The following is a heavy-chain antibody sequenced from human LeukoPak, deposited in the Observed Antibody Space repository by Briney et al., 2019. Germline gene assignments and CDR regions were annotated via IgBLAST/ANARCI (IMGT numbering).Heavy chain of an antibody. D-gene: IGHD1-14*01. CDR2: IKQDGGEK. CDR3: ARRGDGNRWYYFDY. J-gene: IGHJ4*02. CDR1: GFTFSSYW. V-gene: IGHV3-7*05. Sequence: GGSLRLSCAASGFTFSSYWMSWVRQAPGKGPEWVANIKQDGGEKYYVDSAKGRFTISRDKAKNSLYLQMNSLRAEDTAVYYCARRGDGNRWYYFDYWGQGTQVTVSS.